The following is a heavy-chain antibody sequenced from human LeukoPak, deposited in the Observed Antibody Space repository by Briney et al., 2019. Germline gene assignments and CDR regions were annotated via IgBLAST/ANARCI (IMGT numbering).Heavy chain of an antibody. CDR3: ATGIFGVVKCFDY. J-gene: IGHJ4*02. CDR2: FDPEDGET. D-gene: IGHD3-3*01. V-gene: IGHV1-24*01. Sequence: ASVKVSCKVSGYTLTELSMHWVRQAPGKGLEWMGGFDPEDGETIYTQKFQGRVTMTEDTSTDTAYMELSSLSSEDTAVYYCATGIFGVVKCFDYWGQGTLLTVSS. CDR1: GYTLTELS.